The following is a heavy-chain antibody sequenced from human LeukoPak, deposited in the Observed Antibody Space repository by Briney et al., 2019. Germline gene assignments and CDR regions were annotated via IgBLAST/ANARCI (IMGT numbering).Heavy chain of an antibody. Sequence: GGSLRLSCAASGFTFSSYSMNWVRQAPGKGLEWVSYISSSSSTIYYADSVKGRFTISRDNAKNSLYLQMNSLRAEDTAVYYCARVFGCMDVWGQGTTVTVSS. D-gene: IGHD3-10*02. CDR1: GFTFSSYS. J-gene: IGHJ6*02. V-gene: IGHV3-48*04. CDR2: ISSSSSTI. CDR3: ARVFGCMDV.